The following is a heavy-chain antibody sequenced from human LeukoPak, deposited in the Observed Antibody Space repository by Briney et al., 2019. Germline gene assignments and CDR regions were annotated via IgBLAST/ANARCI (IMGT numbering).Heavy chain of an antibody. CDR1: GFTFSSYW. Sequence: PGGSLRLSCAASGFTFSSYWMTWVRQAPGKGLEWVANIKEDGSEKNYADSVKGRFTVSRDNAKNSLYLQMNSLRVEDTGVYYCARDKWNPGYWGQGTLVTVSS. D-gene: IGHD1-20*01. CDR2: IKEDGSEK. J-gene: IGHJ4*02. V-gene: IGHV3-7*01. CDR3: ARDKWNPGY.